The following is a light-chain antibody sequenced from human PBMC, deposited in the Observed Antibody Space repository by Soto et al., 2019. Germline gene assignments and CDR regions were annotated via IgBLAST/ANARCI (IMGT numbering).Light chain of an antibody. CDR1: QSVSSN. J-gene: IGKJ4*01. Sequence: EIVMTQSPATLSVSPGERATLSCRTSQSVSSNLAWYHQKPGQAPRLLIYGASTRATGITARFSGSGSGTEFTLTISSLQSEDFAVYYCQQYNNWPLTFGGGTRVEIK. CDR2: GAS. CDR3: QQYNNWPLT. V-gene: IGKV3-15*01.